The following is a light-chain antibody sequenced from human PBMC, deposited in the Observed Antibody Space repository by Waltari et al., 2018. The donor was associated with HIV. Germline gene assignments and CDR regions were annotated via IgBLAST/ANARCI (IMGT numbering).Light chain of an antibody. CDR1: QDISNS. V-gene: IGKV1-NL1*01. J-gene: IGKJ4*01. CDR2: GAF. Sequence: DIQMTQSPSSLSASVGDTVSITCRASQDISNSVSWFQQQPGKVPKLLVHGAFILQRGVLTRFRGSGSGTDYTLIISGLQAEDFATYFCQQYYGVPLTFGGGTRVDI. CDR3: QQYYGVPLT.